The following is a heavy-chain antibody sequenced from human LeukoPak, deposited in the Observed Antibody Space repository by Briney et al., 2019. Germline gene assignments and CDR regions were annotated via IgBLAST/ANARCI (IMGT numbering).Heavy chain of an antibody. V-gene: IGHV4-59*12. CDR1: GGSISSYY. D-gene: IGHD1-1*01. Sequence: PSETLSLTCTVSGGSISSYYWSWIRQPPGKGLEWIGYIYYSGSTNYNPSLRSRVTISVDTSKNQFSLRLNSVTAADTAVYYCARNPGGAAAAGTTADYWGQGTLVTVSS. CDR2: IYYSGST. CDR3: ARNPGGAAAAGTTADY. J-gene: IGHJ4*02.